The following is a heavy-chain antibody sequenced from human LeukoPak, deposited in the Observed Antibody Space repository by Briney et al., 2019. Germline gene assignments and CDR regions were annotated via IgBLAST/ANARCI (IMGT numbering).Heavy chain of an antibody. Sequence: SQTLSLTCTVSGGSISSGSYYWSWIRQPAGKGLEWIGRIYTSGSTNYNPSLKSRVTISVDTSKNQFSLKLSSVTAADTAVYYCVRERWLHLEDYWGQGTLVTVSS. CDR2: IYTSGST. V-gene: IGHV4-61*02. CDR3: VRERWLHLEDY. CDR1: GGSISSGSYY. D-gene: IGHD5-24*01. J-gene: IGHJ4*02.